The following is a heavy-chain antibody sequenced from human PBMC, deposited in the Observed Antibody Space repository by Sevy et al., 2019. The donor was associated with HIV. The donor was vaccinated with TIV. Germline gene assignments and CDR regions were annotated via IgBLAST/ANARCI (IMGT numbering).Heavy chain of an antibody. CDR2: ISYDGSNK. J-gene: IGHJ6*02. CDR1: GFTFSSYA. Sequence: GGSLRLSCAASGFTFSSYAMHWVRQAPGKGLEWVAVISYDGSNKYYADSVKGRFTISRDNSKNTLYLQMNSLRAEDTAVYYCARDRMKTYYYGMDVWGQGTTVTVSS. V-gene: IGHV3-30-3*01. CDR3: ARDRMKTYYYGMDV.